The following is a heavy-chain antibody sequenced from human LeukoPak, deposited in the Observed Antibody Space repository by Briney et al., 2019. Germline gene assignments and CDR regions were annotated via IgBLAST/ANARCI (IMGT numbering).Heavy chain of an antibody. V-gene: IGHV3-23*01. CDR2: ISASGGST. D-gene: IGHD3-10*01. J-gene: IGHJ4*02. CDR1: GFTFSGYG. CDR3: AKEGSALWFGELSSYFDY. Sequence: GGSLRLSCAASGFTFSGYGMRWVRQAPGKGLEWVSGISASGGSTYYADSVKGRFTISRDNFKNTLYLQMNSLRAEDTAVYYCAKEGSALWFGELSSYFDYWGQGTLVTVSS.